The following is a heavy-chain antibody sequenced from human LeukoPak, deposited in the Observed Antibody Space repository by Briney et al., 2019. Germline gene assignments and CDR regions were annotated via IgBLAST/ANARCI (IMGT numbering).Heavy chain of an antibody. D-gene: IGHD3-22*01. J-gene: IGHJ4*02. Sequence: SETLSLTCTVSGGSISSYYWSWIRQPPGKGLEWIGYIYYSGSTNYNPSLKSRVTISVDASRCQFSLKLRSVTAADTAVYYCARETPARGYYDTSGYPTDWGQGTLVTVSS. CDR1: GGSISSYY. CDR2: IYYSGST. CDR3: ARETPARGYYDTSGYPTD. V-gene: IGHV4-59*01.